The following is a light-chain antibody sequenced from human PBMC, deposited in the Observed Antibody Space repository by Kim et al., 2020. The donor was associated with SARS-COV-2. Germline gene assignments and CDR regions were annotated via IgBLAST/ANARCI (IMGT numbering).Light chain of an antibody. CDR1: TGYD. CDR2: ANS. CDR3: QSYDNSLNAWV. Sequence: SGAPGQSVTISCTGTTGYDVNWYQQLPGTAPKLLIHANSNRPSGVPDRFSASKSGTSASLAINGLQAEDESDYYCQSYDNSLNAWVFGGGTQLTVL. V-gene: IGLV1-40*01. J-gene: IGLJ3*02.